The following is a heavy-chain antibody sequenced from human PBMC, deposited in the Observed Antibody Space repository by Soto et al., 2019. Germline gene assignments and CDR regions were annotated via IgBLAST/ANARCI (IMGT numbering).Heavy chain of an antibody. CDR2: IFYSGTT. Sequence: PSETLSLTCTVSGGSISSGGYFWSWIRQPPGKGLEWIGNIFYSGTTYYNPSLKSRVTISVDTSKNQFSLKLSSVTAADTAVYFCARGVLSWGHGTLVTVSS. D-gene: IGHD1-1*01. CDR1: GGSISSGGYF. CDR3: ARGVLS. V-gene: IGHV4-31*03. J-gene: IGHJ5*01.